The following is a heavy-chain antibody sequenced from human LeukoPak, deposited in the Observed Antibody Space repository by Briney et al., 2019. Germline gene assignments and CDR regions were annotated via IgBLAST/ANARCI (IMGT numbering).Heavy chain of an antibody. CDR1: GVSISSLVYY. D-gene: IGHD1-26*01. CDR3: ARHEYSGGYYRLSWFDP. Sequence: PSETLSLTCTVSGVSISSLVYYWGWIRPPQGTGLDWIASFYYSGSTYYNPSLKSRVTISVAKSQNLLALKLSSLTAADTSVYYCARHEYSGGYYRLSWFDPWGQGTLVTVSS. CDR2: FYYSGST. V-gene: IGHV4-39*01. J-gene: IGHJ5*02.